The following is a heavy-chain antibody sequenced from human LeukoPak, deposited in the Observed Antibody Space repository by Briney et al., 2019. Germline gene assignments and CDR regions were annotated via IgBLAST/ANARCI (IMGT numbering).Heavy chain of an antibody. Sequence: PSGTLSLSCAASGGSISTTNYCCWVRQSPGRGLEWIGEISLSGYTGFNPSLRGRVTMSLDESMNHLSLTLTSVTAADSAIYYCAKGSGPSSRMGHWGQGILVTVTT. D-gene: IGHD6-19*01. CDR1: GGSISTTNY. CDR3: AKGSGPSSRMGH. J-gene: IGHJ4*02. V-gene: IGHV4-4*02. CDR2: ISLSGYT.